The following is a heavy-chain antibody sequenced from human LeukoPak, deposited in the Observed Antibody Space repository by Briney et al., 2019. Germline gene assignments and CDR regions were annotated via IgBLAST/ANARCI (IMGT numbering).Heavy chain of an antibody. CDR2: MTTSGNTI. CDR1: GITFSGYS. D-gene: IGHD2-15*01. Sequence: GGSLGLSCVVSGITFSGYSMIWVRQAPGKGLEWLSFMTTSGNTIFYAESVKDRFTISRDNAKKSLYLQMNSLRDEDTAVYYCARDDANCSGGSCYSWVQYNWFDPWGQGTLVTVSS. CDR3: ARDDANCSGGSCYSWVQYNWFDP. V-gene: IGHV3-48*02. J-gene: IGHJ5*02.